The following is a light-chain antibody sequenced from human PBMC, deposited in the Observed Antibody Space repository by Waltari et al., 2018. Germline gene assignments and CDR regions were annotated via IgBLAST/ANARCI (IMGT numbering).Light chain of an antibody. V-gene: IGLV2-23*01. CDR3: CSYAGSDTWV. J-gene: IGLJ3*02. CDR2: EGN. CDR1: SRAVGSHDFNL. Sequence: QSAPTQPASVSGSPGQSITISCTRTSRAVGSHDFNLVSWYQQHPGKAPKLMIYEGNKRPSGVSSRFSGSKSGNTASLTISGLQAEDEADYYCCSYAGSDTWVFGGGTKLTVL.